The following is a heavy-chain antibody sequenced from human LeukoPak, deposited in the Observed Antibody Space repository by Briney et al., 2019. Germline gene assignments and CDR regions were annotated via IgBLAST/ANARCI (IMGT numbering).Heavy chain of an antibody. D-gene: IGHD2-2*01. J-gene: IGHJ6*02. V-gene: IGHV5-51*01. CDR2: INPGDSDT. Sequence: GESLKISCKGSGYSFTTYWIGWVRQMPGKGLEWMGIINPGDSDTRYSPSFQGQVTISADKSISTAYLQWSSLKASDTAMYYCARQGYCSSTSCSYYYYGMDVWGQGTTVTVSS. CDR3: ARQGYCSSTSCSYYYYGMDV. CDR1: GYSFTTYW.